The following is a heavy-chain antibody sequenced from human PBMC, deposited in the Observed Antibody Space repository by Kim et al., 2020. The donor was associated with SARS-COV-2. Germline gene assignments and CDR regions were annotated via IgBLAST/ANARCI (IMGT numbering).Heavy chain of an antibody. J-gene: IGHJ6*02. CDR3: ARVGYDYVWGSYRDYYYYYGVDV. CDR2: ISSSSSYT. CDR1: GFTFSDYY. Sequence: GGSLRLSCAASGFTFSDYYMSWIRQAPGKGLEWVSYISSSSSYTNYADSVKGRFTISRDNAKNSLYLQMNSLRAEDTAGYYCARVGYDYVWGSYRDYYYYYGVDVWGQGTTVTVSS. V-gene: IGHV3-11*05. D-gene: IGHD3-16*02.